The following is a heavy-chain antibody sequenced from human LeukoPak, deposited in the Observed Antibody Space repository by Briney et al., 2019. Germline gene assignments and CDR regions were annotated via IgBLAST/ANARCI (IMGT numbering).Heavy chain of an antibody. D-gene: IGHD1-26*01. Sequence: PWGSLRLSCAASGFTFSGYAMSWVRQAPGKGLELVSTISGSGGSTYYADSVKGRFTISRDNSKNTLYLQMNSLRAEDTAVYYCAKDGSGSYSSFDYWGQGTLVTVSS. CDR1: GFTFSGYA. J-gene: IGHJ4*02. CDR2: ISGSGGST. CDR3: AKDGSGSYSSFDY. V-gene: IGHV3-23*01.